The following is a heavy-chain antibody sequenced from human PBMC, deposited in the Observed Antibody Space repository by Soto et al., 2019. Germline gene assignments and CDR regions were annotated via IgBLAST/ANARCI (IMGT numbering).Heavy chain of an antibody. Sequence: ESLKISCKGSGYSFTSYWIGWVRQMPGKGLEWMGIIYPGDSETRYSPSFQGQVTISADKSISTAYLQWSSLKASDTAMYYCARIYCGGDCYSYYYGMDVWGQGTTVTVSS. J-gene: IGHJ6*02. CDR1: GYSFTSYW. CDR3: ARIYCGGDCYSYYYGMDV. V-gene: IGHV5-51*01. D-gene: IGHD2-21*02. CDR2: IYPGDSET.